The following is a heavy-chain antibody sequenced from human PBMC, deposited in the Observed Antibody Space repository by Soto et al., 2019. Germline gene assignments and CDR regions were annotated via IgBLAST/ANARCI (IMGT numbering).Heavy chain of an antibody. CDR1: GGTFSSYA. CDR3: ARAPLGVPADCYYGMDV. Sequence: QVQLVQSGAEVKKPGSSVKVSCKASGGTFSSYAISWVRQAPGQGLEWMGGIIPVFGTANYAQKFQVRVTITADEPTSTAYMELSSLRSEDTDVYYCARAPLGVPADCYYGMDVWGQGTTVTVSS. D-gene: IGHD2-2*01. V-gene: IGHV1-69*12. CDR2: IIPVFGTA. J-gene: IGHJ6*02.